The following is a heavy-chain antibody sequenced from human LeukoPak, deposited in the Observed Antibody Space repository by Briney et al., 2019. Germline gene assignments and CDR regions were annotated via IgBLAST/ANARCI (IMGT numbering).Heavy chain of an antibody. CDR1: SGSITSYY. Sequence: PSETLSLTCSISSGSITSYYWSWIRQPPGKGLEWIGYIYYSGSTNYNPSLKSRVTISVDTSKNQFSLNLSSVTAADTAVYYCARDNRWYGEYWFDPWGQGTLVTVSS. D-gene: IGHD3-10*01. V-gene: IGHV4-59*01. CDR2: IYYSGST. CDR3: ARDNRWYGEYWFDP. J-gene: IGHJ5*02.